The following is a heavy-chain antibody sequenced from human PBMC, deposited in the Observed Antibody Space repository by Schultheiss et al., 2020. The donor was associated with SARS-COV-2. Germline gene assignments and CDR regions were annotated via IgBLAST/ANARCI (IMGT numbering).Heavy chain of an antibody. CDR3: ASLVTTRISSSYYAMDV. CDR1: GFTFSSYA. D-gene: IGHD4-17*01. V-gene: IGHV3-21*01. Sequence: GGSLRLSCAASGFTFSSYAMNWVRQAPGRGLEWVSSISTRSTYIHYADSVKGRFTISRDSANNSLHLQMNSLTAEDTAVYYCASLVTTRISSSYYAMDVWGQGTTVTVSS. J-gene: IGHJ6*02. CDR2: ISTRSTYI.